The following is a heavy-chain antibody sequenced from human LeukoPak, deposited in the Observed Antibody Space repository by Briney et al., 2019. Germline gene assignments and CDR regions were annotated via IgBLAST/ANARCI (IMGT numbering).Heavy chain of an antibody. CDR3: SRAFGSGSQVINYFYF. D-gene: IGHD3-10*01. Sequence: GVSQTLLCTPSGYTFIAYCMHWVRKAPGKGLVCVSSINSDGSNTTYADSVQGRFNISRDNVKNMGYLQMNSLRAEDRAVYYCSRAFGSGSQVINYFYFWGQGTLVTVS. CDR2: INSDGSNT. V-gene: IGHV3-74*03. J-gene: IGHJ4*02. CDR1: GYTFIAYC.